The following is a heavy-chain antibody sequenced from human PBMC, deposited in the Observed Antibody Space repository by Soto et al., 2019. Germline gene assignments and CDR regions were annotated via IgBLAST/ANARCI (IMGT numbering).Heavy chain of an antibody. V-gene: IGHV1-18*01. CDR1: GYTFTIYG. CDR3: ARFLTIFGVVIGFDP. Sequence: ASVKVSCTASGYTFTIYGISWVRQAPGQGLEWMGWISAYNGNTNYAQKLQGRVTMTTDTSTSTAYMELRSLRSDDTAVYYCARFLTIFGVVIGFDPWGQGTLVTVSS. D-gene: IGHD3-3*01. J-gene: IGHJ5*02. CDR2: ISAYNGNT.